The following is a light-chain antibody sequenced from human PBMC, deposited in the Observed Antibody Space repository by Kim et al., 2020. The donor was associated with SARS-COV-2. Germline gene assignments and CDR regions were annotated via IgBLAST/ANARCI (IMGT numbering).Light chain of an antibody. CDR2: DVN. V-gene: IGLV2-14*03. CDR3: SSYRSSSTSV. J-gene: IGLJ3*02. CDR1: SSDIGGYNY. Sequence: GQSITISCIGTSSDIGGYNYVTWYQQYPGKAPTLMIYDVNKRPSGVFNRFSGSKSGNTASLTISGLQADDEADYYCSSYRSSSTSVFGGGTQLTVL.